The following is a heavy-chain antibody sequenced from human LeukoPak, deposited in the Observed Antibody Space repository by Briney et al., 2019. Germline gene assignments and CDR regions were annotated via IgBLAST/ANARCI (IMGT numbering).Heavy chain of an antibody. CDR1: GDSISSYY. Sequence: SETLSLTCTVSGDSISSYYWSWIRQPPGKGLEWIGYIYYSGSTNYNPSLKSRVTILVDTSKNQFSLKLSSVTAADTAVYYCAGCYSFYYYGMDVWGQGTTVAVSS. V-gene: IGHV4-59*01. CDR2: IYYSGST. J-gene: IGHJ6*02. D-gene: IGHD2-15*01. CDR3: AGCYSFYYYGMDV.